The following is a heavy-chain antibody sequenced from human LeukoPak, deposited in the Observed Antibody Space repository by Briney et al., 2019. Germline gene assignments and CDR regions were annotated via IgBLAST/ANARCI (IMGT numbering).Heavy chain of an antibody. Sequence: GGSLRLSCAASGLTFDDYGMHWVRQAPGKGLEWVSLISWDGGSTYYADSVKGRFTISRDSSKNSLYLQMNSLRAEDTALYYCAAEAIGRLSGYDWRFDHWGQGTLVTVSS. CDR2: ISWDGGST. J-gene: IGHJ4*01. CDR3: AAEAIGRLSGYDWRFDH. D-gene: IGHD5-12*01. CDR1: GLTFDDYG. V-gene: IGHV3-43D*03.